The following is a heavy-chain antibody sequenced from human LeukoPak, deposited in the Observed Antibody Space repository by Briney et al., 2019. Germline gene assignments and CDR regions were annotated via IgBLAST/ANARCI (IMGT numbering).Heavy chain of an antibody. CDR1: GGSFSGYY. CDR3: ARRGWRDGYNSFDY. Sequence: SETLSLTCAVYGGSFSGYYWSWIRQPPGKGLEWIGEINHSGSTNYNPSLKSRVTISVDTSKNQFSLKLSSVTAADTAVYYCARRGWRDGYNSFDYWGQGTLVTVSS. J-gene: IGHJ4*02. CDR2: INHSGST. D-gene: IGHD5-24*01. V-gene: IGHV4-34*01.